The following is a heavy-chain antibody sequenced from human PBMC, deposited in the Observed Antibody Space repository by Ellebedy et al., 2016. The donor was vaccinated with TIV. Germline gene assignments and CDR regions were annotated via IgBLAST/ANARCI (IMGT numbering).Heavy chain of an antibody. CDR3: ARCYTGSNWFDP. J-gene: IGHJ5*02. V-gene: IGHV4-59*12. CDR1: GGSISSYY. Sequence: MPSETLSLTCTVSGGSISSYYWSWIRQPPGKGLEWIGYIYYSGSTNYNPSLKSRVTISVDTSTNQFSLKVTSVTAADTAVYYCARCYTGSNWFDPWGQGTLVTVSS. CDR2: IYYSGST. D-gene: IGHD2-2*02.